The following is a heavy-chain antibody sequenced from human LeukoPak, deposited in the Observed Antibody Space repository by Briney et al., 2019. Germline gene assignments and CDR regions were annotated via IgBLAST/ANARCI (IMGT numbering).Heavy chain of an antibody. Sequence: PGGSLRLSCAASGFTFSSYSMNWVRQAPGKGLEWVSSISSSSSYKYYADSVKGRFTISRDNAKNSLYLQMNSLRAEDTAVYYCASSSSSWPFDYWGQGTLVTVSS. CDR2: ISSSSSYK. CDR3: ASSSSSWPFDY. J-gene: IGHJ4*02. CDR1: GFTFSSYS. V-gene: IGHV3-21*01. D-gene: IGHD6-13*01.